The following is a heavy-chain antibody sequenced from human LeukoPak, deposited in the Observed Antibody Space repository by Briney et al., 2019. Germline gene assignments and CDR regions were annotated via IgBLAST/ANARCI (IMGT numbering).Heavy chain of an antibody. D-gene: IGHD5-12*01. CDR1: GFTFSSYA. Sequence: GGSLRLSCAASGFTFSSYAMSWVRQAPGKGLEWVSAISGSGGSTYYADSVKGRFTISRDNSKNTLYLQMNSLRAEDTAVYYCAKVLWLRLRAFHYYYYYGMDVWAKGPRSPSP. V-gene: IGHV3-23*01. CDR3: AKVLWLRLRAFHYYYYYGMDV. CDR2: ISGSGGST. J-gene: IGHJ6*02.